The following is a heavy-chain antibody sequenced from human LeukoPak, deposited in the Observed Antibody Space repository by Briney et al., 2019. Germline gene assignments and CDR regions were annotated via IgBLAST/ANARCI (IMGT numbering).Heavy chain of an antibody. V-gene: IGHV4-61*02. CDR1: GGSISSGSYY. CDR3: ARGEYYYDSSGYGVFDY. D-gene: IGHD3-22*01. J-gene: IGHJ4*02. CDR2: IYTSGST. Sequence: SQTLSLTCTVAGGSISSGSYYWSWIRQPAGKELEWIGRIYTSGSTNYNPSLKSRVTISVDTSKNQFSLKLSSVTAADTAVYYCARGEYYYDSSGYGVFDYWGQGTLVTVSS.